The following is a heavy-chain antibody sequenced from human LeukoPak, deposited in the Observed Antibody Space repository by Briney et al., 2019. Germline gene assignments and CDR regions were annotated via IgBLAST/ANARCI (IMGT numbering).Heavy chain of an antibody. CDR1: GFTFNYYW. CDR2: IKQDGSDK. V-gene: IGHV3-7*04. CDR3: ARATGGPAFDY. J-gene: IGHJ4*02. Sequence: GGSLRLSCAASGFTFNYYWMSWVRQAPGKGLEWVANIKQDGSDKFYVDPVKGRFTISRDNAKNSLYLQMNSLRAEDTAVYYCARATGGPAFDYWGQGTLVTVSS.